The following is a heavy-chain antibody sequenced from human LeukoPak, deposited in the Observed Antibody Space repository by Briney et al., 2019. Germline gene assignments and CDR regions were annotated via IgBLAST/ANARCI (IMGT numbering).Heavy chain of an antibody. CDR1: GYTFTSYD. Sequence: ASVKVSCTASGYTFTSYDINWVRQATGQGLEWMGWMNPNSGNTGYAQKFQGRVTMTRNTSISTAYMELSSLRSEDTAVYYCARLALEAIVVVTAPPDYWGQGTLVTVSS. CDR3: ARLALEAIVVVTAPPDY. CDR2: MNPNSGNT. J-gene: IGHJ4*02. D-gene: IGHD2-21*02. V-gene: IGHV1-8*01.